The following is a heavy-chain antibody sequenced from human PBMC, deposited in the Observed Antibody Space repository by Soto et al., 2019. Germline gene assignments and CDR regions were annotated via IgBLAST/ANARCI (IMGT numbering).Heavy chain of an antibody. D-gene: IGHD2-15*01. CDR1: GFTFSSYS. CDR2: ISSSSSYI. Sequence: EVQLVESGGGLVKPGGSLRLSCAASGFTFSSYSMNWVRQAPGKGLEWVSSISSSSSYIYYADSVKGRFTISRDNAKNSLYLQMNILRAEDTAVYYCARGSVADAFDIWGQGTMVTVSS. V-gene: IGHV3-21*01. J-gene: IGHJ3*02. CDR3: ARGSVADAFDI.